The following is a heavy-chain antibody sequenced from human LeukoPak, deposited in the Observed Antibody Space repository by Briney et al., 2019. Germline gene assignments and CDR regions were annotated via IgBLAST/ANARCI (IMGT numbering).Heavy chain of an antibody. D-gene: IGHD6-13*01. J-gene: IGHJ4*02. Sequence: PSETLSLTCTVSGGSISSSSYYWGWIRQPPGKGLEWIGSIYYSGSTYYNPSLKSRVTISVDTSKNQFSLKLSSVTAADTAVYYCARTITYSSSWYYFGYWGQGTLVTVSS. CDR2: IYYSGST. CDR3: ARTITYSSSWYYFGY. CDR1: GGSISSSSYY. V-gene: IGHV4-39*01.